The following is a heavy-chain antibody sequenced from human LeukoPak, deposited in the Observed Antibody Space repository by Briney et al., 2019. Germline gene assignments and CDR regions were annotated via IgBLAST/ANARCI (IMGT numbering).Heavy chain of an antibody. CDR2: INPNSGGT. J-gene: IGHJ5*02. CDR3: ARERVAVAGKGFDP. CDR1: GYTCTGYY. D-gene: IGHD6-19*01. Sequence: ASVKVSCKASGYTCTGYYMHWVRQAPGQGLEWMGWINPNSGGTNYAQKFQGWVTMTRDTSISTAYMELSRLRSDDTAVYYCARERVAVAGKGFDPWGQGTLVTVSS. V-gene: IGHV1-2*04.